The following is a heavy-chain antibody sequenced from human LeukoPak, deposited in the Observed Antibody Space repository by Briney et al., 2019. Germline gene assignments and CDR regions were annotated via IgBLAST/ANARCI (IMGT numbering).Heavy chain of an antibody. CDR3: ARGRCSGGSCYGAFDI. D-gene: IGHD2-15*01. CDR2: INPFAGDT. V-gene: IGHV1-46*01. Sequence: ASVKVSCKASGYTFTSYYMHWVRQAPGQGLEWMGIINPFAGDTNYAQKFQGRVTMTTDTSTSTVSMELNSLRSDDTAVYYCARGRCSGGSCYGAFDIWGQGTMVTVSS. CDR1: GYTFTSYY. J-gene: IGHJ3*02.